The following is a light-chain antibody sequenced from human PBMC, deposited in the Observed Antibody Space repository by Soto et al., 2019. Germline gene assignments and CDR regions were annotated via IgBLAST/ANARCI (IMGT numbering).Light chain of an antibody. CDR1: QSIGSG. CDR3: QQYNDFQYT. Sequence: DIQMTQSPSTLSASVGDGVTITCRASQSIGSGLAWYQQKPGEAPKLLIYKATNLQRGVPSRFSGSGSGTDFSLTISSLQPVDSATYDCQQYNDFQYTFGQGTKLEI. J-gene: IGKJ2*01. V-gene: IGKV1-5*03. CDR2: KAT.